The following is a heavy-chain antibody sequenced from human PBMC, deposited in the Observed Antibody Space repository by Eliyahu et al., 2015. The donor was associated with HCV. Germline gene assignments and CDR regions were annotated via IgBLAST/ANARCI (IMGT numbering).Heavy chain of an antibody. CDR2: INTDGSXI. Sequence: EVQLVESGGGLVQPGGSLRLSCAASGXXXSNYWMXWVXQGXGKGLVWVSRINTDGSXIRYADFAQGRFTMSRDNAKNTLFLQINSLRAEDTGVYFCVRAAMRGRRDPWGQGTLVNGPS. CDR3: VRAAMRGRRDP. J-gene: IGHJ5*01. V-gene: IGHV3-74*01. CDR1: GXXXSNYW.